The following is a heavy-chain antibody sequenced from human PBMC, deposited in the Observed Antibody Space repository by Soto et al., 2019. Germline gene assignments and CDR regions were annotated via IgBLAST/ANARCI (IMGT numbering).Heavy chain of an antibody. CDR2: ISGSGGST. D-gene: IGHD3-22*01. CDR1: GFTFSSYA. CDR3: ARVRGSETYYYDSSGYYG. J-gene: IGHJ4*02. Sequence: GGSLRLSCAASGFTFSSYAMSWVRQAPGKGLEWVSAISGSGGSTYYADSVKGRFTISRDNSKNSLYLQMNSLRAEDTAVYYCARVRGSETYYYDSSGYYGWGQGTPVTVSS. V-gene: IGHV3-23*01.